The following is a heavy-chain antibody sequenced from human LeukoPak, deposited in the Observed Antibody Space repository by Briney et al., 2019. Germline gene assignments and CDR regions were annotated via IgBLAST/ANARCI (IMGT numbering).Heavy chain of an antibody. CDR2: VYSGGST. V-gene: IGHV3-53*01. D-gene: IGHD2-2*01. CDR1: GFTVSSNY. Sequence: PGGSLRLSCAASGFTVSSNYMSWVRQAPGKGLEWVSIVYSGGSTYYADSVKGRFTISRDNSKNTLYLQMNSLRAEDTAVYYCARGECCSSTRCFLSAEYFQHWGQGTLVTVSS. CDR3: ARGECCSSTRCFLSAEYFQH. J-gene: IGHJ1*01.